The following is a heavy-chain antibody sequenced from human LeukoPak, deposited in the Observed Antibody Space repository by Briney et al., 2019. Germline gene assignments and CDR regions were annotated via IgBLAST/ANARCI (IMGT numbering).Heavy chain of an antibody. D-gene: IGHD3-3*01. CDR1: GYTFTGYY. J-gene: IGHJ4*02. CDR3: ARDPERDDFWSGYPHGPFDY. CDR2: INPNSGGT. V-gene: IGHV1-2*02. Sequence: ASVKVSCKASGYTFTGYYMHWVRQAPGQGLEWMGWINPNSGGTNYAQKFQGRVTMTRDTSISTAYMELSRLRSDDTAVYYCARDPERDDFWSGYPHGPFDYWGQGTLVTVSS.